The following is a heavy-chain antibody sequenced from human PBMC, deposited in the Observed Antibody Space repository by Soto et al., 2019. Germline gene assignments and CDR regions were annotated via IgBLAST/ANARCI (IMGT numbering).Heavy chain of an antibody. J-gene: IGHJ5*02. Sequence: SETLSLTCTVSNGSISNFYWNWIRQSAGKGLEWIGRIHGSGSATYNPSLRSRVTMSVDTSKNQFSLKVNSVTGADTAVYYCARSSHKESWFDPWGQGTLVTVSS. V-gene: IGHV4-4*07. CDR2: IHGSGSA. D-gene: IGHD6-13*01. CDR1: NGSISNFY. CDR3: ARSSHKESWFDP.